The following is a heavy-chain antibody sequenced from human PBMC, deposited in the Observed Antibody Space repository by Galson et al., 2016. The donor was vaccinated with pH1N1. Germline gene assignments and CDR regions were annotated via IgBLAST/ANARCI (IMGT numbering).Heavy chain of an antibody. CDR1: GFSFIASG. CDR3: SKGGSLSLPHDAFDI. V-gene: IGHV3-30*02. CDR2: IRYGGSDT. J-gene: IGHJ3*02. Sequence: LRLSCAASGFSFIASGMHWVRQTPGKGLQWVAFIRYGGSDTYYVDSVKGRFTISRENSKKTVYLPMNSLRAADTAIYYCSKGGSLSLPHDAFDIWGQGTMVTVSS.